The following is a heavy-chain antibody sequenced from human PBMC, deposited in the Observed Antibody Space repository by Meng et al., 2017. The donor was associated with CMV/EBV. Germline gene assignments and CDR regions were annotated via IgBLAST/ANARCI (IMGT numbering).Heavy chain of an antibody. CDR1: RFPFTNYA. CDR2: ISSSSSTI. CDR3: AREPEVDTAMVRYYYYGMDV. D-gene: IGHD5-18*01. V-gene: IGHV3-48*04. Sequence: GGSLRLSCAASRFPFTNYAMHWVRQAPGKGLEWVSYISSSSSTIYYADSVKGRFTISRDNAKNSLYLQMNSLRAEDTAVYYCAREPEVDTAMVRYYYYGMDVWGQGTTVTVSS. J-gene: IGHJ6*02.